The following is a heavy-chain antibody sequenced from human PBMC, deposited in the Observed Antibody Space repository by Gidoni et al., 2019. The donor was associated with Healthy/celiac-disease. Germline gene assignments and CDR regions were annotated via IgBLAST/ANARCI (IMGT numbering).Heavy chain of an antibody. D-gene: IGHD3-9*01. V-gene: IGHV3-53*01. CDR2: IYSGGST. CDR3: ARDGKRVLPGELRYFDWLSH. Sequence: EVQLVESGGGLIQPGGSLRLSCAASGFTVSSNYMSWVRQAPGKGLEWVSVIYSGGSTYYADSVKGRFTISRDNSKNTLYLQMNSLRAEDTAVYYCARDGKRVLPGELRYFDWLSHWGQGTLVTVSS. CDR1: GFTVSSNY. J-gene: IGHJ5*02.